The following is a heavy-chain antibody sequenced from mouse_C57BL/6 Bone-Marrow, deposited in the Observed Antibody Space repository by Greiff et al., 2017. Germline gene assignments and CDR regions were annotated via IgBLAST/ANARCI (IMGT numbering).Heavy chain of an antibody. V-gene: IGHV1-26*01. CDR1: GYTFTDYY. D-gene: IGHD1-2*01. J-gene: IGHJ4*01. CDR2: INPNNGGT. CDR3: ARSGLLRPYYYAIDS. Sequence: VQLQQSGPELVKPGASVKISCKASGYTFTDYYMNWVKQSHGKSLEWIGDINPNNGGTSYNQKFKGKATLTVDKSSSTAYMELRSLTAEDSAVYYCARSGLLRPYYYAIDSSGQGTSVTVSS.